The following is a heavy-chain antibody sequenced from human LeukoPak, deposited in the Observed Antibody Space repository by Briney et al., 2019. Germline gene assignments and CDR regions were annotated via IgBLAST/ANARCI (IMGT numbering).Heavy chain of an antibody. CDR2: ISSSSAYI. CDR3: ARQAVARPFDL. V-gene: IGHV3-21*06. J-gene: IGHJ3*01. CDR1: GFTFSSYS. Sequence: PGGSLRLSCAASGFTFSSYSMNWVRQAPGKGLEWVSSISSSSAYILYSDSVKGRFTISRDNAQSSLYLQMNSLRAGDTAVYYCARQAVARPFDLWGQGTMVAVSS.